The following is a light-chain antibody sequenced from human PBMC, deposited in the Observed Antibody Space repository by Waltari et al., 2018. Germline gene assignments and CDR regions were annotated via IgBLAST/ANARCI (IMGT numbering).Light chain of an antibody. CDR2: DVS. CDR3: RSFTSSNSWV. V-gene: IGLV2-14*03. CDR1: SSDVGGYNY. Sequence: QSALTQPASVSGSPGQSITIPCPGHSSDVGGYNYASWYQQHPGKAPKLMIYDVSNRPSGVSNRFSGSKSGNTASLTISGLQAEDEADYYCRSFTSSNSWVFGGGTKLTVL. J-gene: IGLJ3*02.